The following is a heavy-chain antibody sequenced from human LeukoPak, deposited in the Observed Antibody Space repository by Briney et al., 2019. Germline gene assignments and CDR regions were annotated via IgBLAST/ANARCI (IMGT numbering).Heavy chain of an antibody. V-gene: IGHV3-30-3*01. Sequence: GGSLRLSCAASGFTFSSYAMHWVRQAPGKGLEWVAVISYDGSNKYYVDSVKGRFTISRDNSKNTLYLQMNSLRAEDTAVYYCAKANTIFEDYWGQGTLVTVSS. D-gene: IGHD3-3*01. CDR1: GFTFSSYA. CDR2: ISYDGSNK. CDR3: AKANTIFEDY. J-gene: IGHJ4*02.